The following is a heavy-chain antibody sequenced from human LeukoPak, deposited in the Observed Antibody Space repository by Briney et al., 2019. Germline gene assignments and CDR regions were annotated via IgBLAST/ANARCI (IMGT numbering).Heavy chain of an antibody. CDR2: IYTSGST. Sequence: TLSLTCTVSGGSISSGSYYWSWIRQPAGKGLEWIGRIYTSGSTNYNPSLKGRVTISVDTSKNQFSLKLSSVTAADTAVYYCARDLGAPYAFDIWGQGTMVTVS. V-gene: IGHV4-61*02. CDR1: GGSISSGSYY. J-gene: IGHJ3*02. CDR3: ARDLGAPYAFDI. D-gene: IGHD1-26*01.